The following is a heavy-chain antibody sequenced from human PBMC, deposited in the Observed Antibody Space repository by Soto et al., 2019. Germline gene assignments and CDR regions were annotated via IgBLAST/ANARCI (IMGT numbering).Heavy chain of an antibody. V-gene: IGHV1-18*01. CDR1: GYSFTIYG. CDR3: ARDRGRSCIGGTCPFDY. Sequence: SAQVSFKASGYSFTIYGITWVRQAPGQGLEWMGWISTYDGNTNYAQNFQGRVSMARDTSTSTAYMELRSLRSDDTAVYYCARDRGRSCIGGTCPFDYWGQGTLVTVSS. D-gene: IGHD2-15*01. J-gene: IGHJ4*02. CDR2: ISTYDGNT.